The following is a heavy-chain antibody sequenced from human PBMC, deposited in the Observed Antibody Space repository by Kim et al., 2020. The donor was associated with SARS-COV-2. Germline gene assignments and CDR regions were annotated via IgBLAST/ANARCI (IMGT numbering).Heavy chain of an antibody. Sequence: TNYASKSRGRVTMTTDTSTTTAYMELRSLRSDDTAVYYCARGSRTTGYDYWGQGNLVTVSS. CDR2: T. J-gene: IGHJ4*02. V-gene: IGHV1-18*01. D-gene: IGHD3-9*01. CDR3: ARGSRTTGYDY.